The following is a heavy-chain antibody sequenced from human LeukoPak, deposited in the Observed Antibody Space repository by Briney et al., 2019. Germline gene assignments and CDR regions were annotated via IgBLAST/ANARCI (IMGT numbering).Heavy chain of an antibody. CDR2: IYYSGST. Sequence: SETLSLTCTVSGGSISNGGYYWSWIRQHPGKGLEWIGYIYYSGSTYYNPSLKSRVTISVDTSKNQFSLKLSSVTAADTAVYYCASLPRGSGCLDYWGQGTLVTVSS. V-gene: IGHV4-31*03. CDR1: GGSISNGGYY. D-gene: IGHD6-25*01. J-gene: IGHJ4*02. CDR3: ASLPRGSGCLDY.